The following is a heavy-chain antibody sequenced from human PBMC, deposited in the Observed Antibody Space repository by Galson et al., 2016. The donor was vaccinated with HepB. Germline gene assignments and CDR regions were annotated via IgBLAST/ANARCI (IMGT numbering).Heavy chain of an antibody. D-gene: IGHD2-2*01. CDR3: TKYQGHPVTTYHFDY. CDR1: GFTFNDFA. J-gene: IGHJ4*02. V-gene: IGHV3-23*01. CDR2: IFGRGGGT. Sequence: SLRLSCAASGFTFNDFAMGWVRQAPGKGLEWVSLIFGRGGGTYYRDSVQGRFTISRDNSKNTLYLQMRSLTAEDTARYYCTKYQGHPVTTYHFDYWGQGTLVTVSS.